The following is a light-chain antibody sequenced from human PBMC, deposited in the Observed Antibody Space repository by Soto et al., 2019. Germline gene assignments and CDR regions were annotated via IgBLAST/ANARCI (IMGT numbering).Light chain of an antibody. V-gene: IGLV1-51*01. CDR3: GTWDSSLSAVV. CDR2: DNN. CDR1: GSNIGNNY. Sequence: VVTQPPSVSAAPGQKVTISCSGSGSNIGNNYVSWYQQLPGTAPKLLIYDNNKRPSGIPDRFSGSKSGTSATLGITGLQTGDEADYYCGTWDSSLSAVVFGGGTKLTVL. J-gene: IGLJ2*01.